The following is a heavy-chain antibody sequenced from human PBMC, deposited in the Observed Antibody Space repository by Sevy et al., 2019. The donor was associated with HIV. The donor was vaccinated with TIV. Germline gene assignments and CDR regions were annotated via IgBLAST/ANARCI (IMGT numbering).Heavy chain of an antibody. D-gene: IGHD3-10*01. CDR2: IHYSGST. V-gene: IGHV4-59*08. CDR1: GGSISNYY. J-gene: IGHJ1*01. CDR3: ARQEPRGYFHH. Sequence: SETLSLTYTVSGGSISNYYWSWIRQPPGKGLEWIGYIHYSGSTNYNPSLKSRVTISADTSKNQFSLKLTSLSAADTAVYYCARQEPRGYFHHWGQGTLVTVSS.